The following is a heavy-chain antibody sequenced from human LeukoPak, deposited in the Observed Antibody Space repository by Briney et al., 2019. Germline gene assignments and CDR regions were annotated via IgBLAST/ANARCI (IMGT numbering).Heavy chain of an antibody. Sequence: SETLSLTCAVYGGSFSGYYWSWIRQPPGKGLEWIGEINHSGSTNYNPSLKSRVTISVDTSKNQFSLKLSSVTATDTAVYYCARERSYCSSTSCYRRYYYMDVWGKGTTVTVSS. D-gene: IGHD2-2*01. CDR2: INHSGST. CDR1: GGSFSGYY. J-gene: IGHJ6*03. V-gene: IGHV4-34*01. CDR3: ARERSYCSSTSCYRRYYYMDV.